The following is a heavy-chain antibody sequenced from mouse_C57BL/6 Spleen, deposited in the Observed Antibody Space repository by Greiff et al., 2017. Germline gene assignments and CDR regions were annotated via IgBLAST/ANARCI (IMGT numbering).Heavy chain of an antibody. CDR3: ARDDDYDPAWFAY. CDR2: ISYDGSN. CDR1: GYSITSGYY. V-gene: IGHV3-6*01. Sequence: DVQLQESGPGLVKPSQSLSLTCSVTGYSITSGYYWNWIRQFPGNKLEWMGYISYDGSNNYNPSLKNRISITRDTSKNQFFLKLNSVTTEDTATYYCARDDDYDPAWFAYWGQGTLVTVSA. D-gene: IGHD2-4*01. J-gene: IGHJ3*01.